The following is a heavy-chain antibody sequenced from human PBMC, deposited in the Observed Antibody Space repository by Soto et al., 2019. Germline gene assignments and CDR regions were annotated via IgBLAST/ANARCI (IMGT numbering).Heavy chain of an antibody. CDR1: GYTFTSYG. V-gene: IGHV1-18*01. J-gene: IGHJ6*03. D-gene: IGHD2-2*01. Sequence: QVQLVQSGAEVKKPGASVKDSCKASGYTFTSYGISWVRQAPGQGLEWMGWISAYNGNTNYAQKLQGRVTMTTDTSTSTAYMELRSLRSDDTAVYYCARLDIVVVPAADYYYYYMDVWGKGTTVTVSS. CDR3: ARLDIVVVPAADYYYYYMDV. CDR2: ISAYNGNT.